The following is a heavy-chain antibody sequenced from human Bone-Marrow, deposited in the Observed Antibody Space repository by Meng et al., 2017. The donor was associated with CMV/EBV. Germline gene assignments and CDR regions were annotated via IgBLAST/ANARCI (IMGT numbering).Heavy chain of an antibody. CDR1: GDSVSSNSAA. J-gene: IGHJ6*02. CDR2: TYYRSKWYN. CDR3: ARVNGGTSPYYYYYGMDV. V-gene: IGHV6-1*01. D-gene: IGHD4-23*01. Sequence: SETLSLTCAISGDSVSSNSAALNWIRQSPSRGLEWLGRTYYRSKWYNDYAVSVKSRITINPDTSKNQFSLQLNSVTPEDTAVYYCARVNGGTSPYYYYYGMDVWGQGTTVTVSS.